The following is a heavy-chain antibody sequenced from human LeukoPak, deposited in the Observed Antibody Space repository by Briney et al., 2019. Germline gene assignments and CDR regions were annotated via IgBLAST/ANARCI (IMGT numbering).Heavy chain of an antibody. V-gene: IGHV1-46*01. CDR1: GYTFTSYY. CDR2: INPSGGST. Sequence: GASVKVSCKASGYTFTSYYMHWVRQAPGQGLEWMGIINPSGGSTSYAQKSQGRVTMTRDMSTSTVYMELSSLRSEDTAVYYCASIVGYYYDSSGPRNAFDIWGQGTMVTVSS. D-gene: IGHD3-22*01. J-gene: IGHJ3*02. CDR3: ASIVGYYYDSSGPRNAFDI.